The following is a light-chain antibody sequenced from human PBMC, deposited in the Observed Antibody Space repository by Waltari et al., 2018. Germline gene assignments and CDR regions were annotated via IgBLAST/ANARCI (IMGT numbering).Light chain of an antibody. CDR1: SSIIGSDP. V-gene: IGLV1-44*01. CDR2: RPN. Sequence: QSVLTQPPSASGTPGQRVIISCSGSSSIIGSDPVNRYQPLPGTAPRLLIYRPNQRPSGVPYRFSGSKSGTSAFLAISGLQSEDESDYYCAAWDGSQFARVFGGGTKLSVL. CDR3: AAWDGSQFARV. J-gene: IGLJ3*02.